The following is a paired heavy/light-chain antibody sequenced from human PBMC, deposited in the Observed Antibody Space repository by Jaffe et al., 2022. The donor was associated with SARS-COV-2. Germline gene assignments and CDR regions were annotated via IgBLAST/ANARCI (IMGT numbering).Light chain of an antibody. CDR2: DAS. V-gene: IGKV3-11*01. CDR3: QQRSNWLT. Sequence: EIVLTQSPATLSLSPGERATLSCRASQSVSSYLAWYQQKPGQAPRLLISDASNRASGIPARFSGTGSGTDFTLTISSLEPEDFAVYYCQQRSNWLTFGRGTRVEIK. J-gene: IGKJ4*01. CDR1: QSVSSY.
Heavy chain of an antibody. D-gene: IGHD3-10*01. CDR1: GFTFSANY. CDR2: INSRSTYT. Sequence: QVQLVESGGGLVKPGGSLRLSCAASGFTFSANYMGWIRQAPGKGLEWVSYINSRSTYTDYGDSVKGRFTISRDNARNSVYLQMNSLRAEDTAVYYCALVRDVIGPGGYADVWGQGTTVTVSS. V-gene: IGHV3-11*06. J-gene: IGHJ6*02. CDR3: ALVRDVIGPGGYADV.